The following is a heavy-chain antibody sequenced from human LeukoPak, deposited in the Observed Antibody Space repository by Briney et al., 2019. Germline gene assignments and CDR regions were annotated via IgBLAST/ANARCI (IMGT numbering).Heavy chain of an antibody. CDR2: IYYSGST. D-gene: IGHD3-10*01. J-gene: IGHJ4*02. CDR1: GGSLSSSSYY. CDR3: ARWGLLWFGEL. V-gene: IGHV4-39*07. Sequence: SETLSLTCTVSGGSLSSSSYYWGWIRQPPGKGLEWIGSIYYSGSTYYNPSLKSRVTISVDTSKNQFSLKLSSVTAADTAVYYCARWGLLWFGELWGQGTLVTVSS.